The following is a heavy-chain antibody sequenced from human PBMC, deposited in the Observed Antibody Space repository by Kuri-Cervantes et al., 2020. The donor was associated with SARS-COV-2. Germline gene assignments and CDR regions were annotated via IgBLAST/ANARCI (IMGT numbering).Heavy chain of an antibody. V-gene: IGHV4-59*01. CDR2: ISYSGST. CDR3: ARVDLDYSTHLYYFDY. J-gene: IGHJ4*02. CDR1: GGPLIGYY. Sequence: SETLSLTCDVLGGPLIGYYWNWVRRPPGKGLEWIGYISYSGSTSYNPSLKSRVTISIDTSKKQFSLKLKSVSAADTAVYYCARVDLDYSTHLYYFDYWGQGTQVTVSS. D-gene: IGHD4-11*01.